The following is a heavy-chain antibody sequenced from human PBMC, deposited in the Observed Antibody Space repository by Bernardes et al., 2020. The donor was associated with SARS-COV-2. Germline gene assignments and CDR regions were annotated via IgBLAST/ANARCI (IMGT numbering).Heavy chain of an antibody. CDR2: ISTFHGTT. CDR1: GYTFYQYG. V-gene: IGHV1-18*01. D-gene: IGHD3-10*01. Sequence: ASVKVSCKASGYTFYQYGISWVRQAPGQGPEWVGWISTFHGTTEYAQKVQDRITVTKDTSTNTVYLELRSLTSDDTAVYYCARDYYGPGPSFMDVWGQGTTVTVSS. J-gene: IGHJ6*02. CDR3: ARDYYGPGPSFMDV.